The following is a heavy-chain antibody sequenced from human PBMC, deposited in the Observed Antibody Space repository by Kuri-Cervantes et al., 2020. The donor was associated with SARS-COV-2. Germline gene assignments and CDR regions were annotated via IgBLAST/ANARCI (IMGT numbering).Heavy chain of an antibody. V-gene: IGHV3-23*03. CDR1: GFTFSSYA. CDR2: IYSGGSST. Sequence: GESLKISCAASGFTFSSYAMSWVRQAPGKGLEWVSVIYSGGSSTYYADSVKGRFTISRDNSKNTLYLQMNSLRAGDTAVYYCAREAVAGSNWFDPWGQGTLVTVSS. D-gene: IGHD6-19*01. CDR3: AREAVAGSNWFDP. J-gene: IGHJ5*02.